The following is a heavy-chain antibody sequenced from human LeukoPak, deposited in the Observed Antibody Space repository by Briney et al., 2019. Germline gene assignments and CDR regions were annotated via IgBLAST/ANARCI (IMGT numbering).Heavy chain of an antibody. J-gene: IGHJ4*02. CDR1: GFTFSSYG. CDR3: ARELPPVVNFYFDS. Sequence: GRSLRLSCEASGFTFSSYGMHWVRQAPGKGLEWVADIWYDGSDKYYADSVKGRFSISRDNSKNTLYLQMNSLRAEDTAVYYCARELPPVVNFYFDSWGQGTLVTVSS. CDR2: IWYDGSDK. V-gene: IGHV3-33*01. D-gene: IGHD3-22*01.